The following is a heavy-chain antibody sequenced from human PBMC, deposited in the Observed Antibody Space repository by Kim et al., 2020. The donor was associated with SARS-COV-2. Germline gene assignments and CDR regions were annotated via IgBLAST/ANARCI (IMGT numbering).Heavy chain of an antibody. V-gene: IGHV1-18*01. CDR1: GYNFNTFG. D-gene: IGHD3-22*01. CDR3: ARDNYXDXGGSXLRS. CDR2: ISPFNGKT. J-gene: IGHJ4*02. Sequence: ASVKVSCKASGYNFNTFGIAWVRQAPGQGLEWXGWISPFNGKTNFAQKFQGRLTXXPDTXXTTAXXELRSLTSDDTAMYYCARDNYXDXGGSXLRSWGQGTLVTVSP.